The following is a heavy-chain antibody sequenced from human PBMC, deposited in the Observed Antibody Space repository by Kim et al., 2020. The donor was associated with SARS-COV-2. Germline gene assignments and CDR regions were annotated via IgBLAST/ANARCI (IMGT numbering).Heavy chain of an antibody. CDR2: IIPILGIA. J-gene: IGHJ5*02. CDR3: ARVELLRLYYYGSGSSGWFDP. D-gene: IGHD3-10*01. Sequence: SVKVSCKASGGTFSSYAISWVRQAPGQGLEWMGRIIPILGIANYAQKFQGRVTITADKSTSTAYMELSSLRSEDTAVYYCARVELLRLYYYGSGSSGWFDPWGQGTLVTVSS. V-gene: IGHV1-69*04. CDR1: GGTFSSYA.